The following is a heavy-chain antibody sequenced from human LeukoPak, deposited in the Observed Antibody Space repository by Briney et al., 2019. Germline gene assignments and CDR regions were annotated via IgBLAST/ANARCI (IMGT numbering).Heavy chain of an antibody. V-gene: IGHV1-18*01. CDR1: GYTFTSYG. D-gene: IGHD3-3*01. CDR2: ISAYNGNT. J-gene: IGHJ4*02. Sequence: GASVKVSCKASGYTFTSYGISWVRQAPGQGLEWMGWISAYNGNTNYAQKLQGRVTMTTDTSTSTAYMELRSLRSDDTAVYYCARGSGGGYDFWSGYYHPFDYWGQGTLVTVSS. CDR3: ARGSGGGYDFWSGYYHPFDY.